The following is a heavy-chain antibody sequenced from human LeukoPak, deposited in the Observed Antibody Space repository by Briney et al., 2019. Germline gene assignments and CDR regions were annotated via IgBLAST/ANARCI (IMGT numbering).Heavy chain of an antibody. V-gene: IGHV1-69*13. CDR1: GGTFSSYA. D-gene: IGHD6-19*01. CDR3: ASGGYGGWYHRELDY. J-gene: IGHJ4*02. CDR2: IIPIFGTA. Sequence: SVTVSCKASGGTFSSYAISWVRQAPGQGLEWMGGIIPIFGTANYAQKFQGRVTITADESTSTAYMELSSLRSEDTAVYYCASGGYGGWYHRELDYWGQGTLVTVSS.